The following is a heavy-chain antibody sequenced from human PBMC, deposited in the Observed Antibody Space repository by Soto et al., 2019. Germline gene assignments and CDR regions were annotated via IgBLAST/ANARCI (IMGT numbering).Heavy chain of an antibody. J-gene: IGHJ3*01. CDR2: IGGTDGDSDGVP. CDR3: VKRGRNWGAFDF. CDR1: GFILNNYA. V-gene: IGHV3-23*01. D-gene: IGHD7-27*01. Sequence: VQLLESGGDLVQPGGSLRLSCVASGFILNNYAMSWVRQAPGKGLEWVSIIGGTDGDSDGVPWYEDSVKGRFTISRDSSANTLFLHMDNLRAEDSALYYCVKRGRNWGAFDFWGQGTTVVVSS.